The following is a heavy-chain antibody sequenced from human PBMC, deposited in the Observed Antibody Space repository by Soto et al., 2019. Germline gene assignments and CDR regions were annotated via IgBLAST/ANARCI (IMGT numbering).Heavy chain of an antibody. CDR1: GFTFSSYA. Sequence: EVQLLESGGGLVQPGGSLRLSCAASGFTFSSYAMSWVRQAPGKGLEWVSAISGSGGSTYYADSVKGRFTISRDNSKNTLYLQMNSLRAEDTAVYYWATWYSGYDWYSDYWGQGTLVTVSS. V-gene: IGHV3-23*01. J-gene: IGHJ4*02. CDR3: ATWYSGYDWYSDY. CDR2: ISGSGGST. D-gene: IGHD5-12*01.